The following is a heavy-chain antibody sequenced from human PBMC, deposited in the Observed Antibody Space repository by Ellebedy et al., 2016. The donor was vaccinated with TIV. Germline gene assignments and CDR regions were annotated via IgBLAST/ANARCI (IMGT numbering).Heavy chain of an antibody. CDR3: ARDLQRGFDI. D-gene: IGHD6-25*01. V-gene: IGHV3-74*01. CDR2: ISSDGSNT. CDR1: GFTFGSYW. Sequence: GGSLRLSXAASGFTFGSYWMHWVRQAPGKGLVWVSRISSDGSNTIYADSVKGRFTISRDNAKNTLYLQMNSLRAEDTAVYYCARDLQRGFDIWGQGTMVTVSS. J-gene: IGHJ3*02.